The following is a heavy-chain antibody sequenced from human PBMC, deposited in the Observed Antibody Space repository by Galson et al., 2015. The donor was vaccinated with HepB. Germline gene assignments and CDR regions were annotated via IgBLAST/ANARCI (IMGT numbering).Heavy chain of an antibody. CDR1: GFTFSNAW. J-gene: IGHJ3*02. CDR2: IKSKTDGGTT. V-gene: IGHV3-15*01. CDR3: TTDLHYDILTGYLNFDI. D-gene: IGHD3-9*01. Sequence: SLRLSCAASGFTFSNAWMSWVRQAPGKGLEWVGRIKSKTDGGTTDYAAPVKGRFTISRDDSKNTLYLQMNSLKTEDTAVYYCTTDLHYDILTGYLNFDIWGQGTMVTVSS.